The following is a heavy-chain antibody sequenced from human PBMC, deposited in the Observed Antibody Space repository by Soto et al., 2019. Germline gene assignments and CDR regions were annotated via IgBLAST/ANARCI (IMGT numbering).Heavy chain of an antibody. CDR1: GGSISSYY. J-gene: IGHJ6*02. D-gene: IGHD2-15*01. Sequence: SETLSLTCTVSGGSISSYYWSWIRQPPGKGLEWIGYIYYSGSTNDNPSLKSRVTISVATSKNQFSLKLSSVTAADTAVYYCARDDKVVTPTYYYYYDMDVWGQGTTVTVS. CDR3: ARDDKVVTPTYYYYYDMDV. CDR2: IYYSGST. V-gene: IGHV4-59*01.